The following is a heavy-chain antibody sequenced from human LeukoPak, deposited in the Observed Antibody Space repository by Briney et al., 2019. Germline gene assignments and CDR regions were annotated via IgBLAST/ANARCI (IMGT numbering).Heavy chain of an antibody. D-gene: IGHD1-26*01. CDR3: ARDSGSYFGFDY. CDR2: IYTSGSN. V-gene: IGHV4-4*07. Sequence: SETLSLTCTVSGGSISSYYGSWIRQPAGKGLEGIGRIYTSGSNNYNPSLKSRVTMSVDTSKNQFSLKLSSVTAADTAVYYCARDSGSYFGFDYWGQGTLVTVSS. CDR1: GGSISSYY. J-gene: IGHJ4*02.